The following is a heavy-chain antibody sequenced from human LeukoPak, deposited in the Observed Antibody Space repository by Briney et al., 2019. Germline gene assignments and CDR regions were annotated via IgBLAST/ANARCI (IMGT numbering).Heavy chain of an antibody. CDR2: ISGSGSTT. CDR3: AKDLRGSGWYFDY. V-gene: IGHV3-23*01. Sequence: GGSLRLSCAASGFTFSSYAMNWVRQTPGRGLEWVSIISGSGSTTYYADSVEGRFTISRDNPKTTLYLQMNTLRTEDTAVYYCAKDLRGSGWYFDYWGQGTLVAVSS. D-gene: IGHD6-19*01. CDR1: GFTFSSYA. J-gene: IGHJ4*02.